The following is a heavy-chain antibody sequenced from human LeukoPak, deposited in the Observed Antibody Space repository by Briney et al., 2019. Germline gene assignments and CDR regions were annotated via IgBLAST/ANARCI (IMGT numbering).Heavy chain of an antibody. D-gene: IGHD3-3*01. CDR2: INHSGST. CDR3: ARDLRVVGPDYDFRSGYYKGYYYGMDV. V-gene: IGHV4-34*01. CDR1: GGSFSGYY. Sequence: PSETLSLTCAVYGGSFSGYYWSWIRQPPGKGLEWIGEINHSGSTNYNPSLKSRVTISVDTSKNQFSLKLSSVTAADTAVYYCARDLRVVGPDYDFRSGYYKGYYYGMDVWGQGTTVTVSS. J-gene: IGHJ6*02.